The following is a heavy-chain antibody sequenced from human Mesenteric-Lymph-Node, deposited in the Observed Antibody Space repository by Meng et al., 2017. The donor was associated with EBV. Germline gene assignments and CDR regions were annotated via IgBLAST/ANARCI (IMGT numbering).Heavy chain of an antibody. D-gene: IGHD3-22*01. J-gene: IGHJ4*02. V-gene: IGHV1-18*01. Sequence: QGRVVEVGAEVEKPGASVKVSCKASGYTFSNYGITWVRQAPGQGLEWMGWISAYNANTDYAQSFRDRVTMTKDTSTSTAYLDLRSLRSDDTAVYYCARVSAYDSSGLDYWGQGTLVTVSS. CDR1: GYTFSNYG. CDR3: ARVSAYDSSGLDY. CDR2: ISAYNANT.